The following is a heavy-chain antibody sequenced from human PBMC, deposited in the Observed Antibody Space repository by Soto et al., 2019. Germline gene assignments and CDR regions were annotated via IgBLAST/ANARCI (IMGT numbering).Heavy chain of an antibody. V-gene: IGHV1-3*01. D-gene: IGHD2-8*01. J-gene: IGHJ4*02. CDR2: INAGNGNT. Sequence: ASVKVSCKDSGYTFTSYAMHWVRQAPGQRLEWMGWINAGNGNTKYSQKFQGRVPITRDTSASTAYMELNSLRDEDTAVYYCARDLRMVYAIDFDYWGQGTLVTVSS. CDR1: GYTFTSYA. CDR3: ARDLRMVYAIDFDY.